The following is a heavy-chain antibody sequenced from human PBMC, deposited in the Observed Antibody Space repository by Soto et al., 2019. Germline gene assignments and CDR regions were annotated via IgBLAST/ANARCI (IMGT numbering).Heavy chain of an antibody. V-gene: IGHV3-33*08. CDR1: GFTFNDFG. D-gene: IGHD2-2*01. CDR2: TWYNGKKT. CDR3: ARENAPPYFDY. J-gene: IGHJ4*02. Sequence: QVHLVESGGGVVQPGRSLRLSCAASGFTFNDFGIHWVRQAPGNGLEWVAVTWYNGKKTDYVDSVKGRFIISGDISKNTVYLQMNRLRDEDTAVYYCARENAPPYFDYWGQGTLVTVSS.